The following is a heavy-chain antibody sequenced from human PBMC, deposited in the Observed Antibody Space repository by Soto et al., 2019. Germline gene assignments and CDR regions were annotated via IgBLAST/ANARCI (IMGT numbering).Heavy chain of an antibody. CDR3: AKDAIAAAGASVFGWYFDL. CDR2: ISYDGSNK. V-gene: IGHV3-30*18. J-gene: IGHJ2*01. Sequence: QVQLVESGGGVVQPGRSLRLSCAASGFTFSSYGMHWVRQAPGKGLEWVAVISYDGSNKYYADSVKGRFTISRDNSKNTLYLQMSSLRAEDTAVYYCAKDAIAAAGASVFGWYFDLWCRGTLVTVSS. D-gene: IGHD6-13*01. CDR1: GFTFSSYG.